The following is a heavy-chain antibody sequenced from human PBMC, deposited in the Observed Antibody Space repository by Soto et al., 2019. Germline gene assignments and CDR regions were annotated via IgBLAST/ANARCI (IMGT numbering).Heavy chain of an antibody. J-gene: IGHJ4*02. CDR1: GGSISSYY. Sequence: QVQLQESGPGLVKPSETLSLTCTVSGGSISSYYWSWIRQPPGKGLEWIGYIYYSGSTNYNPSLKSRVTISVDTSKNQFSLKLSSVTAADTAVYYCARHRGGSYYPFDYWGQGTLVTVSS. V-gene: IGHV4-59*08. CDR3: ARHRGGSYYPFDY. D-gene: IGHD1-26*01. CDR2: IYYSGST.